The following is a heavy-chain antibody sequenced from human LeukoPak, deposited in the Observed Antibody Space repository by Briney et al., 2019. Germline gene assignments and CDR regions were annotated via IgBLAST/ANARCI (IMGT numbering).Heavy chain of an antibody. CDR2: IKQDGSDK. V-gene: IGHV3-7*01. CDR3: ARYGCTGGSCFDY. Sequence: GGSLRLSCAASGFTFSSHWMSWVRQAPLKGLEWVANIKQDGSDKYYVDSVKGRFTISKDNAKNSLYLQMNSLRADATAVYYCARYGCTGGSCFDYWGQGTLVTVSS. CDR1: GFTFSSHW. J-gene: IGHJ4*02. D-gene: IGHD2-15*01.